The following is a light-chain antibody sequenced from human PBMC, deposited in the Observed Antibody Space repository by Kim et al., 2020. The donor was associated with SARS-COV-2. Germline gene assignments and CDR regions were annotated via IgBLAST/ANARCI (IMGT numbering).Light chain of an antibody. CDR1: QSVSNY. J-gene: IGKJ5*01. CDR3: QQRSS. CDR2: DAS. V-gene: IGKV3-11*01. Sequence: EIVLRQSPATLSFSPGERATLACRASQSVSNYLAWYQQRPGQAPSLLIYDASKRAIGIPARFSGSGSGTDFTLTISRLEPEDSAVYFCQQRSSFGQGTRLEIK.